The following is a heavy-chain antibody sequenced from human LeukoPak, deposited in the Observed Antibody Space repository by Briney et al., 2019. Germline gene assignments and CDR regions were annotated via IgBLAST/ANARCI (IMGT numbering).Heavy chain of an antibody. Sequence: PGGSLRLSCKASGFIFRDYYMIWIRQAPGKGLEWVSYISGGVHAIYYADSVKGRFTISRDNTRNSLFLQMNSLRVEDTAIYYCARGDYLAAFDFWGQGSLVSVSS. J-gene: IGHJ4*02. CDR2: ISGGVHAI. D-gene: IGHD3-16*01. V-gene: IGHV3-11*04. CDR1: GFIFRDYY. CDR3: ARGDYLAAFDF.